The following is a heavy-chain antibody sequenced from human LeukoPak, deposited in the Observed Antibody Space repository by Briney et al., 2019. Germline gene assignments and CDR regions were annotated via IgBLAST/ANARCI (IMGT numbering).Heavy chain of an antibody. J-gene: IGHJ3*02. CDR2: IIPIFGTA. D-gene: IGHD4-17*01. CDR3: GRNDYGDDDAFDI. CDR1: GGTFSSYA. V-gene: IGHV1-69*01. Sequence: SVKVSCKASGGTFSSYAISWVRQAPGQGLEWMGGIIPIFGTANYAQKFQGRVTITADESTSTAYMELSSLRSEDTAVYYCGRNDYGDDDAFDIWGQGTMVTVSS.